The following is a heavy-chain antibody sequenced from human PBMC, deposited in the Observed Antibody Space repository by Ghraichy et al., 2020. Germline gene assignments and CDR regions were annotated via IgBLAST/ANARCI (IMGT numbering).Heavy chain of an antibody. CDR2: IYFNGDT. CDR1: GYSISSNNW. CDR3: ARKGDMANAFDI. Sequence: SETLSPTCVVSGYSISSNNWWGWIRQPPGKGLEWIGYIYFNGDTYYNPSLKSRVTMSVDTSKNQFSLNLSSVTAVDTAVYYCARKGDMANAFDIWGQWTMVTVSS. J-gene: IGHJ3*02. V-gene: IGHV4-28*01. D-gene: IGHD5-24*01.